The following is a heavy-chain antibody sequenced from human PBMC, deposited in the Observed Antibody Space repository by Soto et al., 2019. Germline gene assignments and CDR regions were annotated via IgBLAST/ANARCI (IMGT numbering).Heavy chain of an antibody. CDR1: GFTFSSYW. V-gene: IGHV3-74*01. J-gene: IGHJ4*02. CDR3: ARVGQGQYYFDH. CDR2: ISPDGSKT. Sequence: EVQLVESGGGLVQPGGSLRLSCAGSGFTFSSYWMHWVRQTPGEGLVWVSRISPDGSKTSYADSVRGRFTISRDNAENTRYLQMNSLRAEDTGVYYCARVGQGQYYFDHWGQGILVTVSS.